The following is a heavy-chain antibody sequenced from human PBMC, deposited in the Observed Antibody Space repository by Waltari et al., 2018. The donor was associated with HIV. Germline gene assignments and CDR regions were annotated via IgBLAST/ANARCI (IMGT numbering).Heavy chain of an antibody. Sequence: EVQLVESGGGLVRPGGSLRLYCAASGFTVSSHHMGWVRQTPGKGLEYVSVIYIGGTTHYADSVNGRFTISRDSSKSALYLQMNTLRAEDTALYYCARVDRAGTTSGWDVFDIWGQGTMVTVSS. J-gene: IGHJ3*02. CDR3: ARVDRAGTTSGWDVFDI. CDR1: GFTVSSHH. V-gene: IGHV3-66*01. D-gene: IGHD1-1*01. CDR2: IYIGGTT.